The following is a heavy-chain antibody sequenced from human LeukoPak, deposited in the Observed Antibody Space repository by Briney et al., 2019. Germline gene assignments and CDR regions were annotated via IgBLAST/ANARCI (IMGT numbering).Heavy chain of an antibody. Sequence: GGSLRLSCAVSGTTLSNYGMSWVRQAPGKGLEWVAGLSGSAGGTNYADPVKGRFTISRDNAKNTLYLQMSSPRAEDTAVYFCARRGFVIRSLLLVGFHKEAYYFDYWGQGALVTVSS. V-gene: IGHV3-23*01. D-gene: IGHD2-21*01. J-gene: IGHJ4*02. CDR1: GTTLSNYG. CDR3: ARRGFVIRSLLLVGFHKEAYYFDY. CDR2: LSGSAGGT.